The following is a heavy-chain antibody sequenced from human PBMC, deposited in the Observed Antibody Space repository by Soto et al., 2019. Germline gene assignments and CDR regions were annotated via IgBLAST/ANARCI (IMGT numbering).Heavy chain of an antibody. V-gene: IGHV3-48*02. Sequence: GGSLRLSCAASGFTFSSYSMNWVRQAPGKGLEWVSYISSSSSTIYYADSVKGRFTISRDNAKNSLYLQMNSLRDEDAAVDYCARDEQVVVILGDYYYYGMDVWGQGTTVTVSS. D-gene: IGHD3-3*01. CDR1: GFTFSSYS. CDR2: ISSSSSTI. CDR3: ARDEQVVVILGDYYYYGMDV. J-gene: IGHJ6*02.